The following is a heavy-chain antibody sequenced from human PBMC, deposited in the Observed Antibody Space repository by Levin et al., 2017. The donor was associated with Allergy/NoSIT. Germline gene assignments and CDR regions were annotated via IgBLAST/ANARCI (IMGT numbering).Heavy chain of an antibody. J-gene: IGHJ4*02. Sequence: SQTLSLTCAVYGGSFSGYYWSWIRQPPGKGLEWTGEINHSGSTNYNPSLKSRVTISVDTSKNQFSLKLSSVTAADTAVYYCASLGRVGATTSGSYFDYWGQGTLVTVSS. CDR2: INHSGST. CDR1: GGSFSGYY. D-gene: IGHD1-26*01. CDR3: ASLGRVGATTSGSYFDY. V-gene: IGHV4-34*01.